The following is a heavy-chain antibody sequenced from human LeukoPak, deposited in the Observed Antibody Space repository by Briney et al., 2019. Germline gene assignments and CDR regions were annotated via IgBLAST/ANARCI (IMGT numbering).Heavy chain of an antibody. D-gene: IGHD2-2*02. V-gene: IGHV3-74*01. Sequence: GGSLRLSCAASGFTFSNNWMHWVRQAPGKGLVWVSRISRDGSSTSYADSVKGRFTISRDNAKNTLYLQMNTLRAEDTAVYYCARDCSDTGCYNTAFDYWGQGTLVTFSS. CDR1: GFTFSNNW. CDR3: ARDCSDTGCYNTAFDY. CDR2: ISRDGSST. J-gene: IGHJ4*02.